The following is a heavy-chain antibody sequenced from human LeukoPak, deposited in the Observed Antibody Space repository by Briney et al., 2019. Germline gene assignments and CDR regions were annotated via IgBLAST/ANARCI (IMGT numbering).Heavy chain of an antibody. CDR3: ARAWSRRNPYDAFDI. J-gene: IGHJ3*02. CDR2: INPNSGGT. Sequence: ASVKVSCKASGYTFTGYYMHWVRQAPGQGLEWMGRINPNSGGTNYAQKFQGRVTMTRDTSISTAYMELSRLRSDATAVYYCARAWSRRNPYDAFDIWGQGTMVTVSS. CDR1: GYTFTGYY. D-gene: IGHD3-3*01. V-gene: IGHV1-2*06.